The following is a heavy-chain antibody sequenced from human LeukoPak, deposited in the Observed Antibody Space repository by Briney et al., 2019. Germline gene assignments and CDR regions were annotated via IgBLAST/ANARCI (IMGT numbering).Heavy chain of an antibody. Sequence: GGSLRLSCAASGFTFSSYWMHWVRQAPGKGLVWVSRINSDGSSTSYADSVKGRFTISRDNAKNTLYLQMNSLRAEDTAVYYCARTNIVVMGMDVWGQGTTVTVSS. V-gene: IGHV3-74*01. CDR2: INSDGSST. CDR1: GFTFSSYW. CDR3: ARTNIVVMGMDV. J-gene: IGHJ6*02. D-gene: IGHD2-15*01.